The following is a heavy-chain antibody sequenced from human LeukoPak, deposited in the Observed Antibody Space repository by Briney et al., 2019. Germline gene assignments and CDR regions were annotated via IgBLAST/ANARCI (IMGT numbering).Heavy chain of an antibody. J-gene: IGHJ4*02. V-gene: IGHV1-18*01. D-gene: IGHD5-12*01. CDR2: ISAYNGNT. Sequence: ASVKVSCKASGGTFSSYAISWVRQAPGQGLEWMGWISAYNGNTNYAQKLQGRVTMTTDTSTSTAYMELRSLRSDDTAVYYCARDGSGYTFDYWGQGTLVTVSS. CDR3: ARDGSGYTFDY. CDR1: GGTFSSYA.